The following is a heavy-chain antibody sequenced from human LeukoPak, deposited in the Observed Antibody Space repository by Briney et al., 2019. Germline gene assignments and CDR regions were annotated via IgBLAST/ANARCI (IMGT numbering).Heavy chain of an antibody. CDR2: ISAYNGNT. D-gene: IGHD2-2*02. CDR1: GYTFTSYG. J-gene: IGHJ4*02. Sequence: ASVKVSCKASGYTFTSYGISWVRQAPGQGLEWMGWISAYNGNTNYAQKLQGRVTMTTDTSTSTAYMELRSLRSDDTAVYYCARGGLRVGYCSSTSCYTDYDYWGQGTLVTVSS. CDR3: ARGGLRVGYCSSTSCYTDYDY. V-gene: IGHV1-18*01.